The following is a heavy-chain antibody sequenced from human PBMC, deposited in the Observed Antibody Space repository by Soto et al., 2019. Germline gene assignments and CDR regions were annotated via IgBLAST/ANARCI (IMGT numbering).Heavy chain of an antibody. CDR1: GGTFSSYA. J-gene: IGHJ6*02. CDR3: ARAVLEWNDYYYDGMDV. V-gene: IGHV1-69*12. D-gene: IGHD1-1*01. Sequence: QVQLVQSGAEVKKPGSSVKVSCKASGGTFSSYAISWVRQAPGQGREWMGGIIPIFGTANYAQKFQGRVTITADESTSTAYMELRRLRSEDTAVYYCARAVLEWNDYYYDGMDVWGQGTTVTVSS. CDR2: IIPIFGTA.